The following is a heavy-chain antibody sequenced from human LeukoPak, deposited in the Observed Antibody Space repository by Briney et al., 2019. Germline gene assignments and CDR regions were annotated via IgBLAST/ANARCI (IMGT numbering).Heavy chain of an antibody. CDR1: GGSISSYY. CDR2: IYTSGST. V-gene: IGHV4-4*07. CDR3: ARLLRYFDWLPSPPWDFDY. Sequence: SETLSLTCTVSGGSISSYYWSWIRQPAGKGLEWIGRIYTSGSTNYNPSLKSRVTISVDTSKNQFSLKLSSVTAADTAVYYCARLLRYFDWLPSPPWDFDYWGQGTLVTVSS. J-gene: IGHJ4*02. D-gene: IGHD3-9*01.